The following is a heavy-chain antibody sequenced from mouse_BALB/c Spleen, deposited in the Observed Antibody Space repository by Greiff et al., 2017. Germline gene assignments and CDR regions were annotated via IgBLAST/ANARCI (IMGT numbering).Heavy chain of an antibody. CDR1: GFNIKDTY. CDR3: GGRLRLDY. J-gene: IGHJ2*01. V-gene: IGHV14-3*02. D-gene: IGHD2-4*01. Sequence: VQLQQSGAELVKPGASVKLSCTASGFNIKDTYMHWVKQRPEQGLEWIGRIDPANGNTKYDPKFQGKATITADTSSNTAYLQLSSLTSEDTAVYYCGGRLRLDYWGQGTTLTVSS. CDR2: IDPANGNT.